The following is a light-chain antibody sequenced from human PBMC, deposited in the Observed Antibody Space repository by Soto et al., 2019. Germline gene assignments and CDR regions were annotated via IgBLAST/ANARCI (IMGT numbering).Light chain of an antibody. CDR2: SNN. V-gene: IGLV1-44*01. CDR1: SSNIGTNT. Sequence: QSVLTQSPSASGTPGQRVTTSCSGSSSNIGTNTVNWYQQLPGTAPKLLIHSNNQRPSGVPDRFSGSKSGTSASLAISGLQSEDEADYYCAAWDDSLNGVVFGGGTKLTVL. CDR3: AAWDDSLNGVV. J-gene: IGLJ2*01.